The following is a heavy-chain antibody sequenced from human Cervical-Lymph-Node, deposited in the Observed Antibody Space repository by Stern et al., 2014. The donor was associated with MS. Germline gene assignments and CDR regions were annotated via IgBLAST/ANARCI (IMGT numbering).Heavy chain of an antibody. D-gene: IGHD3-3*01. CDR2: FYYSGST. V-gene: IGHV4-61*01. CDR1: GGSVSSGSYY. CDR3: ARVSYDFWSGYYPFDY. J-gene: IGHJ4*02. Sequence: VQLVESGPGLVKPSETLSLTCTVSGGSVSSGSYYWSWIRQPPGKGLECIGYFYYSGSTKYNPSLKRRVIISVDTPKNPFFLNLSSVTAADTAVYYCARVSYDFWSGYYPFDYWGQGTLVTVSS.